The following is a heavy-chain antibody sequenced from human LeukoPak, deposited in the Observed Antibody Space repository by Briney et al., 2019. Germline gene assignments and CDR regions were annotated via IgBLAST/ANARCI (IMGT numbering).Heavy chain of an antibody. Sequence: PGRSLRLSCAASGFTFSSYAMHWVRQAPSKGLEWVAVISYNGSNKYYADSVKGRFTISRDNSKNTLYLQMNSLRAEDTAVYYCARLDYGDYEVDYWGQGALVTVSS. V-gene: IGHV3-30*04. CDR1: GFTFSSYA. J-gene: IGHJ4*02. CDR3: ARLDYGDYEVDY. D-gene: IGHD4-17*01. CDR2: ISYNGSNK.